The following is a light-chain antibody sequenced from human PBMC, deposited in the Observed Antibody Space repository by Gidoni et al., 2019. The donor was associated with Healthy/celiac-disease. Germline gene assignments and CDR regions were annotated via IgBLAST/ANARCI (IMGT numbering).Light chain of an antibody. CDR3: SSYTSSSTLE. V-gene: IGLV2-14*01. Sequence: QSALTQPASVSGSPGQSITISCTGTSSDVGGYNYVSWYQQHPGKAPKRMIYDVSNRPSGVSKRFSGSKSGNTASLTISGLQAEDEADYYCSSYTSSSTLEFGGGTKLTVL. CDR2: DVS. J-gene: IGLJ3*02. CDR1: SSDVGGYNY.